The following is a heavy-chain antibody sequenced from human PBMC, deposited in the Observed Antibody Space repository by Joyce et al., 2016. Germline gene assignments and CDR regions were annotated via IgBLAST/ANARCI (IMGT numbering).Heavy chain of an antibody. CDR2: ISVYNGNT. D-gene: IGHD3-10*01. Sequence: QVQLVQSGTEVKKPGASVKVSCKVSGYPFSSYGITWVRQSPGQGHEWMGWISVYNGNTNYAQNLQGRVTMTTDTSTSTAYMELGGPRSDDTALYYCARASGSLWFGESDYWGQGTLVTVPS. CDR3: ARASGSLWFGESDY. J-gene: IGHJ4*02. CDR1: GYPFSSYG. V-gene: IGHV1-18*01.